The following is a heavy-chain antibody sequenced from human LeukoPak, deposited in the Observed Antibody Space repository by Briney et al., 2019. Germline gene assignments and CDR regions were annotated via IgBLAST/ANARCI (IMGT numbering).Heavy chain of an antibody. V-gene: IGHV3-21*01. CDR3: ARDDIVVVPAAASAEYFQH. Sequence: GGSLRLSCAASGFTFSSYSMNWVRQAPGKGLEWVSSISSSSSYIYYADSVKVRFTISRDNAKNSLYLQMNSLRAEDTAVYYCARDDIVVVPAAASAEYFQHWGQGTLVTVSS. CDR2: ISSSSSYI. CDR1: GFTFSSYS. D-gene: IGHD2-2*01. J-gene: IGHJ1*01.